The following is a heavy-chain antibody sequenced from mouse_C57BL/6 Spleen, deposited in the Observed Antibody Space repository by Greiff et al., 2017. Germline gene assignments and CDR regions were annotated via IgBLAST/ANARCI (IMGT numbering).Heavy chain of an antibody. CDR1: GFSLTSYG. CDR2: IWSGGST. V-gene: IGHV2-2*01. J-gene: IGHJ4*01. Sequence: VQLQQSGPGLVQPSQSLSITCTVSGFSLTSYGVHWVRQSPGQGLEWLGVIWSGGSTDYNAAFISRLSISKDNSKSQVFFKMNSLQADDTAIYYCARNNNYGSSYGYAMDYWGQGTSVTVSS. CDR3: ARNNNYGSSYGYAMDY. D-gene: IGHD1-1*01.